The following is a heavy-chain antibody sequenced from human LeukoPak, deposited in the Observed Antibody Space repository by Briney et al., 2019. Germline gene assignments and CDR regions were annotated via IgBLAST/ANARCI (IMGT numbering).Heavy chain of an antibody. J-gene: IGHJ6*02. CDR1: GFTFSSSP. CDR3: AKSSSNYYGSGSYYIGYYYGMDV. Sequence: GSLRLSCAASGFTFSSSPMSWVRQAPGKGLEWVSAISGSGGSTYYADSVKGRFTISRDNSKNTLYLQMNSLRAEDTAVYYCAKSSSNYYGSGSYYIGYYYGMDVWGQGTTVTVSS. CDR2: ISGSGGST. V-gene: IGHV3-23*01. D-gene: IGHD3-10*01.